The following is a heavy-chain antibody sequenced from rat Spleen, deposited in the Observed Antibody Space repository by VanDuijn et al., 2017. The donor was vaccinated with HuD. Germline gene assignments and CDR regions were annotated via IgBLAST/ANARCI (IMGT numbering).Heavy chain of an antibody. V-gene: IGHV3-1*01. CDR3: ASITSYWYFDL. CDR2: ISYSGSS. CDR1: GYSITSNY. D-gene: IGHD1-10*01. Sequence: EVQLQESGPGLVKPSQSLSLTCSVTGYSITSNYWGWIRKFPGNEMEWIGHISYSGSSNYHPSLKSRIPFSRDTSRNQFFLQLNSVTTEDTATYYCASITSYWYFDLWGPGTMVTVSS. J-gene: IGHJ1*01.